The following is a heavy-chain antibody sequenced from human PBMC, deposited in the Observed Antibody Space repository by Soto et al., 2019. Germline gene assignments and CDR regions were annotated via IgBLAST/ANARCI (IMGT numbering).Heavy chain of an antibody. D-gene: IGHD2-15*01. J-gene: IGHJ4*02. CDR2: FIPVAGIS. CDR1: GGTFNSHA. V-gene: IGHV1-69*04. CDR3: ARDIYCNDGGCYSSGGQYFDP. Sequence: QVHLVQSGAEVKKPGSSMKVSCKPSGGTFNSHAFSWVRQAPGQDVEWMGRFIPVAGISISVRNFQGRVTINADKSTSTVYMELRSLESDDTAVYFCARDIYCNDGGCYSSGGQYFDPWGQGTPGTVSS.